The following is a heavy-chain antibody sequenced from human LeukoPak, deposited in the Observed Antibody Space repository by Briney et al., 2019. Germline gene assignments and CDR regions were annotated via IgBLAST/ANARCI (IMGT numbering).Heavy chain of an antibody. D-gene: IGHD3-10*01. V-gene: IGHV3-30-3*01. CDR1: GFTFSSYA. CDR3: ARDSFYYGSGSQNIFDY. J-gene: IGHJ4*02. Sequence: GSLRLSCAASGFTFSSYAMHWVRQAPGKGLEWVAVISYDGSNKYYADSVKGRFTISRDNSKNTLYLQMNSLRAEDTAVYHCARDSFYYGSGSQNIFDYWGQGTLVTVSS. CDR2: ISYDGSNK.